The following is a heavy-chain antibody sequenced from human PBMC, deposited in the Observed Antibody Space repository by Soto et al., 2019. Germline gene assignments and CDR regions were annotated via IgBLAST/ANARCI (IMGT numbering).Heavy chain of an antibody. CDR3: AREAMVQTVGNYYGMDV. V-gene: IGHV4-30-4*01. CDR1: GGSISSGDYY. D-gene: IGHD5-18*01. Sequence: QVQLQESGPGLVKPSQTLSLTCTVSGGSISSGDYYWSWIRQPPGKGLEWIGYIYYSGSTYYNPSLQSRVTISVDTSKNQFSLKLSSVTAADTAVYYCAREAMVQTVGNYYGMDVWGQGTTVTVSS. CDR2: IYYSGST. J-gene: IGHJ6*02.